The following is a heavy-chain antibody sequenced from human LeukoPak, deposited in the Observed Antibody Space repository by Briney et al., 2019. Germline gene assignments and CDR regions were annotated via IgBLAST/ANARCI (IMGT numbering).Heavy chain of an antibody. V-gene: IGHV4-59*08. Sequence: SETLSLTCTVSGGSSSSYYWSWIRQPPGKGLEWIGYTYYSGSTNYNPSLKSRVAISVDTSKNQFSLKLSSVTAADTAVYYCARRFYGDLYFDYWGQGTLVTVSS. D-gene: IGHD4-17*01. CDR1: GGSSSSYY. CDR3: ARRFYGDLYFDY. CDR2: TYYSGST. J-gene: IGHJ4*02.